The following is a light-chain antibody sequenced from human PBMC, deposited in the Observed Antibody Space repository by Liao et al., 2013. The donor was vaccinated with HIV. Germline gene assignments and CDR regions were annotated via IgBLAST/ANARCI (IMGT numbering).Light chain of an antibody. J-gene: IGLJ2*01. CDR2: KDF. CDR3: QSADSDGTVV. V-gene: IGLV3-25*03. Sequence: SYELTQTPSVSVSPGQTARISCSGEALSKQYAYWYQQKAGQAPVMIMFKDFERPSGIPERFSGSSSGTTVTLTIGGVQAEDEGEYHCQSADSDGTVVFGRGTKVTVL. CDR1: ALSKQY.